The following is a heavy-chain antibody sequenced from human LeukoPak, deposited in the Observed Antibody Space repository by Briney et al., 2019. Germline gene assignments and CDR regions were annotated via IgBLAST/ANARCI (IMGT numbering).Heavy chain of an antibody. CDR2: ISSSSSTV. V-gene: IGHV3-48*02. Sequence: PGGSLRLSCAASGFTFSSYAMNWVRQAPGKGLEWISYISSSSSTVYYEDSAKGRFTISRDNARNSLYLQMNSLRDEDTAVYYCARDRQQGIPYQPMEYWGQGTLVTVSS. J-gene: IGHJ4*02. CDR3: ARDRQQGIPYQPMEY. CDR1: GFTFSSYA. D-gene: IGHD7-27*01.